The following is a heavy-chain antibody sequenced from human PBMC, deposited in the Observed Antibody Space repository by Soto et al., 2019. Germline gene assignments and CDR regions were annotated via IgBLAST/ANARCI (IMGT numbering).Heavy chain of an antibody. V-gene: IGHV3-30-3*02. CDR1: GFTFSSYA. J-gene: IGHJ4*02. CDR3: AKFDSSGYTSFDY. CDR2: IRCGGSST. D-gene: IGHD3-22*01. Sequence: GGSLRLSCAASGFTFSSYAMHWVRQAPGKGLEWVAAIRCGGSSTYYADSVKGRFTISRDNSKNTLYLQMNSLRAEDTAVYYCAKFDSSGYTSFDYWGQRTLVTVSS.